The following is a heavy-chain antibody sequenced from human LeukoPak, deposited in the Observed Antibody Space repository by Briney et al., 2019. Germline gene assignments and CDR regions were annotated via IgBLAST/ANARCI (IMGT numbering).Heavy chain of an antibody. Sequence: SETLSLTCAVYGGSFSGYFWNWIRQPPGKGLEWIGEINHSGSINYNPSLKSRVTISVDTSKNQFSLKLNSVTAADTAVYYCARLTAMVTSFDYWGQGTLVTVSS. CDR3: ARLTAMVTSFDY. CDR2: INHSGSI. J-gene: IGHJ4*02. D-gene: IGHD5-18*01. CDR1: GGSFSGYF. V-gene: IGHV4-34*01.